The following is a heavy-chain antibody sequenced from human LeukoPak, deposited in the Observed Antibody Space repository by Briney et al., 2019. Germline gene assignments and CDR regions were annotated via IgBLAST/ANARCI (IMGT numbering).Heavy chain of an antibody. CDR2: IYYSGSA. J-gene: IGHJ5*02. Sequence: SETLSLTCTVSGDSISSGGYYWGWIRQPPGKGLEWIGSIYYSGSAYYIPSLKSRVTISADTSKNQFSLKLSSVAAADAAVYYCARQYSSGWPWFDPWGQGTLVTVSS. CDR1: GDSISSGGYY. V-gene: IGHV4-39*01. CDR3: ARQYSSGWPWFDP. D-gene: IGHD6-19*01.